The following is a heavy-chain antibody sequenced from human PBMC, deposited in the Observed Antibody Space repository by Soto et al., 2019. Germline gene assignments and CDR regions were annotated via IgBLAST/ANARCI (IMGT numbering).Heavy chain of an antibody. CDR1: GASINSLNW. J-gene: IGHJ4*02. CDR3: ASSPSLRLRPLHRAYF. Sequence: PSETLSLTCAVSGASINSLNWWSWVRQPPGKGLEWIGEVYHSASATYNPSLKSRVTISVDKSKNHFSLKLSSVTAADTAMYYCASSPSLRLRPLHRAYFWGQGTLVTVSS. D-gene: IGHD4-17*01. V-gene: IGHV4-4*02. CDR2: VYHSASA.